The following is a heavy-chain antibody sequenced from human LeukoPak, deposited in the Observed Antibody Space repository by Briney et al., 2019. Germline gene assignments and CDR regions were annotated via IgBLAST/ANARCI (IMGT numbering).Heavy chain of an antibody. CDR3: AKEPDAFDI. J-gene: IGHJ3*02. CDR2: IWYDGSNK. CDR1: GFTFSSYG. V-gene: IGHV3-33*06. Sequence: GGSLRLSCAASGFTFSSYGMHWVRQAPGKGLEWVAVIWYDGSNKYYADSVKGRFTISRDNSKNTLYLQMNSLRAEDTAVYYCAKEPDAFDIWGQGTMVTVSS.